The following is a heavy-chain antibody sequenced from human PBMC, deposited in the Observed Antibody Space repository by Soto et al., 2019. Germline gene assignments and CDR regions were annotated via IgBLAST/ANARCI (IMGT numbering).Heavy chain of an antibody. D-gene: IGHD4-17*01. CDR3: ARDMAYGDFLPALF. J-gene: IGHJ4*02. V-gene: IGHV1-2*02. CDR1: GYTFTGYY. Sequence: QGQLVQSGAEVKKPGASVKVSCKASGYTFTGYYIHWVRQAPGQGLEWMGWINPKSGVTNYAQKFQGRVTMITYTSISTAYMEVSRLRSDDTAVYYCARDMAYGDFLPALFWGQGTLVTVSS. CDR2: INPKSGVT.